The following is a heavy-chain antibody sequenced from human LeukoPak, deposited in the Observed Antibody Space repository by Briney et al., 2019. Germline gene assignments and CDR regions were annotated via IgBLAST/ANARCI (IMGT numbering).Heavy chain of an antibody. CDR2: INPNSGGT. J-gene: IGHJ6*03. V-gene: IGHV1-2*02. CDR3: ARDTLSVYYYDSSGLGYMDV. D-gene: IGHD3-22*01. Sequence: ASVKVSCKASGYTFTGHYMHWVRQAPGQGLEWMGWINPNSGGTNYAQKFQGRVTMTRDTSISTAYMELSRLRSDDTAVYYCARDTLSVYYYDSSGLGYMDVWGKGTTVTVSS. CDR1: GYTFTGHY.